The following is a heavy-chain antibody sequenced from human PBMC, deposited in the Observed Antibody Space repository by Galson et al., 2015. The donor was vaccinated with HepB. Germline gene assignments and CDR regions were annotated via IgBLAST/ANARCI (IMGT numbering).Heavy chain of an antibody. J-gene: IGHJ4*02. CDR3: ARSIFDYGGNSGCDY. CDR2: ISSSSSYI. V-gene: IGHV3-21*01. Sequence: SLRLSCAASGFTFSSYSMNWVRQAPGKGLEWVSSISSSSSYIYYADSVKGRFTISRDNAKNSLYLQMNSLRAEDTAVYYCARSIFDYGGNSGCDYWGQGTLVTVSS. CDR1: GFTFSSYS. D-gene: IGHD4-23*01.